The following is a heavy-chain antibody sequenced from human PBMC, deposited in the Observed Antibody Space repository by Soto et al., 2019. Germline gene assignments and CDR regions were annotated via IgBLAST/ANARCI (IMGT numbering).Heavy chain of an antibody. V-gene: IGHV3-23*01. CDR2: ISGSGGST. J-gene: IGHJ5*02. Sequence: GGSLRLSCAASGFTFSSSAMSWVRQAPGKGLEWVSAISGSGGSTYYADSVKGRFTISRDNSKNTLYLQMNSLRVEDTAVYYCAKDIGLERQFDPWGQGTLVTVSS. CDR1: GFTFSSSA. D-gene: IGHD1-1*01. CDR3: AKDIGLERQFDP.